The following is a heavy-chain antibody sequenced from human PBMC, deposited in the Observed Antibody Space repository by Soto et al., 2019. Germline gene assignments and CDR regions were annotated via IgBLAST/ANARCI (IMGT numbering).Heavy chain of an antibody. D-gene: IGHD5-12*01. CDR2: INPNSGGT. CDR1: GYTFTGYY. V-gene: IGHV1-2*02. CDR3: ASAQVGPPATNYYYYGMDV. Sequence: GASVKVSCKASGYTFTGYYMHWVRQAPGQGLEWMGWINPNSGGTNYAQKFQGRVTMTRDTSISTAYMELSRLRSDDTAVYYRASAQVGPPATNYYYYGMDVWGQGTTVTVSS. J-gene: IGHJ6*02.